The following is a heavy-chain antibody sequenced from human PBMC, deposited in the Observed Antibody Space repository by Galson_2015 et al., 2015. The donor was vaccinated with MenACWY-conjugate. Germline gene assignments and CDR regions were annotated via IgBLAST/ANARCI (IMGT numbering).Heavy chain of an antibody. V-gene: IGHV1-18*01. CDR2: ISAYNGNT. D-gene: IGHD3-16*02. CDR1: GYTFTSYG. CDR3: ASGYRVVILCSLNFFDY. J-gene: IGHJ4*01. Sequence: SVKVSCKASGYTFTSYGISWVRQAPGQGLEYMGWISAYNGNTNYAQKLQSRVTMTTDTSTRIAYMELRSLRSDDTAVYYCASGYRVVILCSLNFFDYWGHGTLVTVSS.